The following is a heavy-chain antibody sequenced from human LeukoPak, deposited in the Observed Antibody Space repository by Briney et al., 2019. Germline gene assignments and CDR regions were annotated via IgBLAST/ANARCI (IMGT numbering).Heavy chain of an antibody. CDR3: SRDATGDH. V-gene: IGHV3-72*01. CDR2: SRNRAKSYTT. CDR1: GFTFSDHY. Sequence: PGGSLRLSCAVSGFTFSDHYMDWVRQAPGKGLEWGGRSRNRAKSYTTDYAACVKGRFTSSRDDSKSKLYLQMNSLETEDTAVYYCSRDATGDHWGQGTLVSVSS. J-gene: IGHJ4*02.